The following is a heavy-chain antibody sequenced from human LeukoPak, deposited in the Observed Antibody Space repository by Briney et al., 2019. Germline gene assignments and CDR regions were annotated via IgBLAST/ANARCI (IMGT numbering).Heavy chain of an antibody. V-gene: IGHV4-38-2*02. J-gene: IGHJ4*02. Sequence: SETLSLTCTVSGYSISSGYYWGWIRQPPGKGLEWIGSIYHSGSTYYNPSLKSRVTISVDTSKNQFSLKLSSVTAADTAVYYCARVRFLATHYYFDYWGQGTLVTVSS. D-gene: IGHD5-12*01. CDR3: ARVRFLATHYYFDY. CDR2: IYHSGST. CDR1: GYSISSGYY.